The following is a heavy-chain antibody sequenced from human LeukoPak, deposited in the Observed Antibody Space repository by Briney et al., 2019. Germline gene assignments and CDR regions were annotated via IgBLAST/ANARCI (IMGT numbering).Heavy chain of an antibody. J-gene: IGHJ4*02. CDR1: GYSISSGYY. D-gene: IGHD3-10*01. CDR2: IYHSGST. CDR3: ARPMVRGVGTDY. V-gene: IGHV4-38-2*02. Sequence: SETLSLTCTVSGYSISSGYYWGWIRQPPGKGLEWIGSIYHSGSTYYNPSLKSRVTISVDTSKNQFSLKLSSVTAADTAVYYCARPMVRGVGTDYWGQGTLVTVSS.